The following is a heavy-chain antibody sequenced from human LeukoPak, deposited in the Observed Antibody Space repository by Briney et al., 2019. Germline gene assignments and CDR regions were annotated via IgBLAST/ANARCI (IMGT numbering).Heavy chain of an antibody. CDR1: GFTFSDYY. Sequence: GGSLRLSCAASGFTFSDYYMSWIRQAPGKGLEWVSYISSSGSTIYYADSVKGRFTISRDNAKNSLYLQMNSLRAEDTAVYYCARSGYDFWSGHPAGYFDYWGQGTLVTVSS. V-gene: IGHV3-11*01. J-gene: IGHJ4*02. CDR2: ISSSGSTI. D-gene: IGHD3-3*01. CDR3: ARSGYDFWSGHPAGYFDY.